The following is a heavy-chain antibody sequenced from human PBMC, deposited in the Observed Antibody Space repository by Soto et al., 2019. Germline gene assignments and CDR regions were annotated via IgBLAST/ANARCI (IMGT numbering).Heavy chain of an antibody. V-gene: IGHV4-30-2*01. J-gene: IGHJ6*02. CDR1: GGSMSIGGYS. CDR2: IYHSGSA. CDR3: ASAYYDFWSGYLNYYYYYGMDV. Sequence: PLALTGAVSGGSMSIGGYSWSWIRQPPGKGLEWIGYIYHSGSAYYNPSLKSRVTISVDRSKNQFSLKLSSVTAADTAVYYCASAYYDFWSGYLNYYYYYGMDVWGQGTTVTVSS. D-gene: IGHD3-3*01.